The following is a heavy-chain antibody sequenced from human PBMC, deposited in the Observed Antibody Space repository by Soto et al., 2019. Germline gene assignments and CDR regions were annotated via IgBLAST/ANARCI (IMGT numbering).Heavy chain of an antibody. CDR2: IIAGGEST. CDR1: GFNFNNYA. Sequence: EVKLLESGGGLVQPGGSLRLSCAASGFNFNNYAMTWVRQAPGKGLEWVSTIIAGGESTYYADSVKGRFSISRDNSQNTLDLQMNSLRAYDTALYYCAKKYSYGSGSYLYHFDYWGQGTLVTVSS. V-gene: IGHV3-23*01. D-gene: IGHD3-10*01. J-gene: IGHJ4*02. CDR3: AKKYSYGSGSYLYHFDY.